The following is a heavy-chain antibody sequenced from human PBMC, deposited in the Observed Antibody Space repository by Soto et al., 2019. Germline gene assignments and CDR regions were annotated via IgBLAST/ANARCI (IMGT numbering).Heavy chain of an antibody. V-gene: IGHV3-30*18. CDR2: ISYDGSNK. Sequence: GGSLRLSCAASGFTFSSYGMHWVRQAPGKGLEWVAVISYDGSNKYYADPVKGRFTISRDNSKNTLYLQMNSLRAEDTAVYYCAKDRYSSSWYPFDYWGQGTLVTVSS. D-gene: IGHD6-13*01. J-gene: IGHJ4*02. CDR3: AKDRYSSSWYPFDY. CDR1: GFTFSSYG.